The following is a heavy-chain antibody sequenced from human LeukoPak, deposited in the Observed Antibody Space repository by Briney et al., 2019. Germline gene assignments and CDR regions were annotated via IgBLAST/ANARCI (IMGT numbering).Heavy chain of an antibody. V-gene: IGHV1-46*01. D-gene: IGHD6-19*01. CDR2: INPSGGST. Sequence: ASVKVSCKASGYSFTNYYMHWVRQAPGQGLEWMGIINPSGGSTSYAQKFQGRVTMTRDTSTSTVYMELSSLRSEDTAVYYCAARDSSGLDYWGQGTLVTVSS. J-gene: IGHJ4*02. CDR3: AARDSSGLDY. CDR1: GYSFTNYY.